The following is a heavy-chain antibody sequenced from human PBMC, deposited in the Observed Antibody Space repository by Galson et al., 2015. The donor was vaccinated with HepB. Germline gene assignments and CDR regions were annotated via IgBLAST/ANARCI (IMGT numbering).Heavy chain of an antibody. CDR3: ARRGKGGWQQAPDY. Sequence: SLRLSCAASGFTFSSYGMHWVRQAPGKGLEWVAFIRYDGSNKYYADSVKGRFTISRDNSKNTLYLQMNSLRAEDTAVYYCARRGKGGWQQAPDYWGQGTLVTVSS. D-gene: IGHD6-19*01. CDR1: GFTFSSYG. J-gene: IGHJ4*02. V-gene: IGHV3-30*02. CDR2: IRYDGSNK.